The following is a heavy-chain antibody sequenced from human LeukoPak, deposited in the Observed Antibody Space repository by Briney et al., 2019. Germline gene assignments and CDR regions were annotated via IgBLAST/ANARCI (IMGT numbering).Heavy chain of an antibody. Sequence: ASVKVSCKASGYTFTSYDINWVRQATGPGLEWMGWMNPNSGNTGYAQKFQGRVTMTSNTSISTAYMELSSLRSEDTAVYYCARVVVLEWLAPIPDYWGQGTLVTVSS. CDR3: ARVVVLEWLAPIPDY. CDR1: GYTFTSYD. CDR2: MNPNSGNT. D-gene: IGHD3-3*01. V-gene: IGHV1-8*01. J-gene: IGHJ4*02.